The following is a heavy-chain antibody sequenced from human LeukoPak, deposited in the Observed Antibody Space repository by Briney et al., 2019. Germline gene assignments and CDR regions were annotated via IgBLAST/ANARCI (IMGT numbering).Heavy chain of an antibody. D-gene: IGHD3-10*01. Sequence: GASVKVSCKASAYTFTTHDITWVRQAPGLWLEWMGWISTYNGNTKYAQTLQGRVTMTTDTSTSTAYMELRSLRSDDTAVYYCARAPFGPGTHDTFDIWGQGTMVTVSS. J-gene: IGHJ3*02. V-gene: IGHV1-18*01. CDR1: AYTFTTHD. CDR2: ISTYNGNT. CDR3: ARAPFGPGTHDTFDI.